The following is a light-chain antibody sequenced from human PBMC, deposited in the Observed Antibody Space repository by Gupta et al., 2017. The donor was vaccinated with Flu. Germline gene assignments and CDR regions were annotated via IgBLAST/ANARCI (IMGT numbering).Light chain of an antibody. CDR3: QQLNSYPRT. J-gene: IGKJ2*01. CDR1: QGISSY. V-gene: IGKV1-9*01. Sequence: PSFLSASVGDRVTITCRASQGISSYLAWYQQKPGKAPNLLIYAASTLQSGVPSRFSGSGSGTEFTLTISSLQPEDFATYYCQQLNSYPRTFGQGTKLEIK. CDR2: AAS.